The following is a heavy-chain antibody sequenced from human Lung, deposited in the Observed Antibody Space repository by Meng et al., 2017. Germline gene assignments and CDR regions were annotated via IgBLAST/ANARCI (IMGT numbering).Heavy chain of an antibody. Sequence: ASVKVSCKASGYTFTSYAMNWVRQAPGQGLEWMGWINTNTGNPTYAQGFTGRLVFSLDTSVSTAYLQISSLKAEDTAVYYCSRVLLERGSVYDFWSGYYAGSLEYYFDYWGQGTLVTVSS. CDR3: SRVLLERGSVYDFWSGYYAGSLEYYFDY. J-gene: IGHJ4*02. CDR1: GYTFTSYA. CDR2: INTNTGNP. D-gene: IGHD3-3*01. V-gene: IGHV7-4-1*02.